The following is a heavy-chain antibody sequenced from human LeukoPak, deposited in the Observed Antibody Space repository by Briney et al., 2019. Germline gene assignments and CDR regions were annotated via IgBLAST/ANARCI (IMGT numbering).Heavy chain of an antibody. CDR3: AKGREQQLPILFDY. CDR1: GFTFSSAW. J-gene: IGHJ4*02. CDR2: ISDSGGGT. Sequence: GGSLRLSCAASGFTFSSAWMSWVRQAPGKGLEWVSAISDSGGGTYYADSVKGRFTISRDNSKNTLYLHMNSLRAEDTAVYYCAKGREQQLPILFDYWGQGTLVIVSS. V-gene: IGHV3-23*01. D-gene: IGHD6-13*01.